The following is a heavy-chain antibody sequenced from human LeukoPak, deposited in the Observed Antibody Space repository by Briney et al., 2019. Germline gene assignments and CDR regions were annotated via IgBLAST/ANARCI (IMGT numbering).Heavy chain of an antibody. D-gene: IGHD3-9*01. CDR3: ARQGVQYYDILTGYFPFDY. J-gene: IGHJ4*02. CDR1: GYSFTSYW. Sequence: GESLKISCKGSGYSFTSYWIGWLGQMPGKGLEWMGIIYPGDSDTRYSPSFQGQVTISADKSISTAYLQWSSLKASDTAMYYCARQGVQYYDILTGYFPFDYWGQGTLVTVSS. CDR2: IYPGDSDT. V-gene: IGHV5-51*01.